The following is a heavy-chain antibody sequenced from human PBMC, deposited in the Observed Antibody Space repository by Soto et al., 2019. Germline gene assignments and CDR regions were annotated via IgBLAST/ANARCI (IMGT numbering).Heavy chain of an antibody. Sequence: GGSLRLSCAASGFTFSNAWMNWVRQAPGKGLEWVGRIKSKTDGGTTDYAAPVKGRFTISRDDSKNTLYLQMNSLKTEDTAVYYCTTENGWWELLWGSGAGYFDYWGQGTLVTVSS. CDR3: TTENGWWELLWGSGAGYFDY. CDR2: IKSKTDGGTT. J-gene: IGHJ4*02. D-gene: IGHD1-26*01. V-gene: IGHV3-15*07. CDR1: GFTFSNAW.